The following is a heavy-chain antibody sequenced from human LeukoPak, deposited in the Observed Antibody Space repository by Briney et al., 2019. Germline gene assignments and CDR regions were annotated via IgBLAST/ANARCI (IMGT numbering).Heavy chain of an antibody. Sequence: GGSLRLFCAASGSTFSSYTMHWVREAPGKGLEGVAFVLYDGCDQYYAVSVKGRFTISRDNSKNTVYLQMNSLTVEDTAVYYCARDVQSGSLDPWGQGTLVTVSS. CDR2: VLYDGCDQ. CDR1: GSTFSSYT. V-gene: IGHV3-30*04. J-gene: IGHJ5*02. CDR3: ARDVQSGSLDP. D-gene: IGHD3-3*01.